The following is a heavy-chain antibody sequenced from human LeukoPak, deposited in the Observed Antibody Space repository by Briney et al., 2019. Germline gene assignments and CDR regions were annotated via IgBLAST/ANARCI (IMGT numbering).Heavy chain of an antibody. D-gene: IGHD5-18*01. CDR3: ASAPLGNSFGYMAY. Sequence: SETLSLTCTVSGGSSSSGGYYWNWIRQHPTEGLEWIGHIYYTGRTTYNPSVKSRVTISADTSKNQFSLKLNSVTAADTAVYFCASAPLGNSFGYMAYWGQGALVTVSS. CDR1: GGSSSSGGYY. V-gene: IGHV4-31*03. J-gene: IGHJ4*02. CDR2: IYYTGRT.